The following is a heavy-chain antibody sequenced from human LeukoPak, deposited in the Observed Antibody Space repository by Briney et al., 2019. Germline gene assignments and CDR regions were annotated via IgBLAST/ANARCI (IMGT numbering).Heavy chain of an antibody. CDR3: ARGLWRGVTTTLGY. CDR1: GGSFSGYY. V-gene: IGHV4-34*01. D-gene: IGHD3-10*01. Sequence: PSETLSLTCAVYGGSFSGYYWSWIRQPPGKGLEWIGEINHSGSTNYNVSLKSRVTIAIDTSKNQFSLKLNSVTAADTAVYYCARGLWRGVTTTLGYWGQGTLVTVSS. J-gene: IGHJ4*02. CDR2: INHSGST.